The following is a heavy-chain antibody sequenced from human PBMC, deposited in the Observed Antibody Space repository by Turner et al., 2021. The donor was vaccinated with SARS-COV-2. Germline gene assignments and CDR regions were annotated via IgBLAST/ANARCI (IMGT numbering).Heavy chain of an antibody. CDR3: ARGHSSGWHQSGAFDI. Sequence: DVQLVESGGGLNQPGGSLRLSCAASGFTVSSNYMIWVRQVPGKGLEWVSVIYSGGSTYYADSVKGRFTISRDNSKNTLYLQMNSLRAEDTAVYYCARGHSSGWHQSGAFDIWGQGTMVTVSS. CDR2: IYSGGST. J-gene: IGHJ3*02. V-gene: IGHV3-53*01. CDR1: GFTVSSNY. D-gene: IGHD6-19*01.